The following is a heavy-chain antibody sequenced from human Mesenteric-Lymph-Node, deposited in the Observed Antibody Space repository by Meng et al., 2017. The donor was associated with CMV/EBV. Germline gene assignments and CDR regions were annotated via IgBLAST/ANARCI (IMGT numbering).Heavy chain of an antibody. CDR2: IRFDGSSK. CDR3: AKGAMIVVVPEWFHP. J-gene: IGHJ5*02. CDR1: GFMFKSYG. Sequence: GESLKISCVASGFMFKSYGMHWVRQAPGKGLEWVAFIRFDGSSKYYGDSVKGRFTISRDNSRSTLHLQMNNLRANDTAVYYCAKGAMIVVVPEWFHPWGQGTLVTVSS. D-gene: IGHD3-22*01. V-gene: IGHV3-30*02.